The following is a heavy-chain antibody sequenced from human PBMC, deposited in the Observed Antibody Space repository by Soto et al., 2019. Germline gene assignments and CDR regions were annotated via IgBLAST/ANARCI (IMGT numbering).Heavy chain of an antibody. CDR2: FYYGGST. J-gene: IGHJ4*02. Sequence: SETLSLTCTVTGGSISNYYWSWIRQPPGKGLEWIAYFYYGGSTNYNPSLKSRVTISADTSKNQFSLRLSSVTAADTGVYYCARGYCSGGNCYRPGFDYWGQGTLVTVS. V-gene: IGHV4-59*01. CDR3: ARGYCSGGNCYRPGFDY. CDR1: GGSISNYY. D-gene: IGHD2-15*01.